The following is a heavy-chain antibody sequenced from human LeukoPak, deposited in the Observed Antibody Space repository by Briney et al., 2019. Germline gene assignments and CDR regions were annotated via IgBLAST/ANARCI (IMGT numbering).Heavy chain of an antibody. D-gene: IGHD3-10*02. J-gene: IGHJ6*04. CDR1: GFSFSSYE. Sequence: GGALRLSCAASGFSFSSYEMNWVRQAPGKGLEWVSYISSSGSTIYYADSVKGRFTISRDNAKNSLYLQMNSLRAEDTAVYYCAELGITMIGGVWGKGTTVTISS. CDR3: AELGITMIGGV. V-gene: IGHV3-48*03. CDR2: ISSSGSTI.